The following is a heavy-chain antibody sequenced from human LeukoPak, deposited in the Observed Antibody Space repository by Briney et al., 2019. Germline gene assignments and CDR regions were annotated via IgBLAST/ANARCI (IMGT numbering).Heavy chain of an antibody. V-gene: IGHV4-61*02. Sequence: SQTLSLTCTVSGGSISSGSYYWSWIRQPAGKGLEWIGRIYTSGSTNYNPSLKSRVTISVDTSKNQFSLKLSSVTAADTAVYYCARGMQAYDILTGYYPTNWFDPWGQGTLVTVSS. CDR3: ARGMQAYDILTGYYPTNWFDP. CDR1: GGSISSGSYY. J-gene: IGHJ5*02. CDR2: IYTSGST. D-gene: IGHD3-9*01.